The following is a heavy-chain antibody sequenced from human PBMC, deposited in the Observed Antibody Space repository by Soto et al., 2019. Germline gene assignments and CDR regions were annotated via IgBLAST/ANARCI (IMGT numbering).Heavy chain of an antibody. CDR2: IYDTGISGYTPST. D-gene: IGHD3-10*01. J-gene: IGHJ6*02. Sequence: SETLSLTCTVSGGSITSSYWSWIRRPPGKGLEWIAYIYDTGISGYTPSTSYNPSLKSRVNMSVNTSKSQFSLKLTSVTSADTAVYYCARGEDAFFYYGLDVWGQGITVTVSS. V-gene: IGHV4-59*01. CDR3: ARGEDAFFYYGLDV. CDR1: GGSITSSY.